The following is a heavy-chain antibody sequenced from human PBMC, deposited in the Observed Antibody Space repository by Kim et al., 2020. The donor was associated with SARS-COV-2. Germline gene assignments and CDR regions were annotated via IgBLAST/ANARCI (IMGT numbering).Heavy chain of an antibody. D-gene: IGHD3-22*01. CDR3: ARGVTMIARPFDY. J-gene: IGHJ4*02. CDR1: GGSISSSSYY. V-gene: IGHV4-39*07. Sequence: SETLSLTCTVSGGSISSSSYYWGWIRQPPGKGLEWIGSIYYSGSTYYNPSLKSRVTISVDTSKNQFSLKLSSVTAADTAVYYCARGVTMIARPFDYWGQGTLVTVSS. CDR2: IYYSGST.